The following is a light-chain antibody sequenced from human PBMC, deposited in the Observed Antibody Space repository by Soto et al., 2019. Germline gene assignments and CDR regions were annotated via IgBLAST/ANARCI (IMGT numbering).Light chain of an antibody. Sequence: DIQMTQSPSSVSASIGDTVTITCRASQDINVYLNWYQQKPGAVPKLLIYSASTLHSGVPSRFTGSGSETDFTLTIRSLQPEDFATYYCQHGYVAPYSFGQGTKV. CDR3: QHGYVAPYS. V-gene: IGKV1-39*01. CDR1: QDINVY. CDR2: SAS. J-gene: IGKJ2*03.